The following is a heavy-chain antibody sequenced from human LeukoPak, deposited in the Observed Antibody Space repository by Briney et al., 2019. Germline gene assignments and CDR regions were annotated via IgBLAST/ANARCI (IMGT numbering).Heavy chain of an antibody. CDR3: AKAGRSGWYPGWPFDI. V-gene: IGHV3-23*01. D-gene: IGHD6-19*01. CDR2: IRDSGAST. CDR1: GFTFLTYA. J-gene: IGHJ3*02. Sequence: GGSLRLSCGASGFTFLTYAMSWVRQAPGKGLQWVSVIRDSGASTYYADSVKGRFTISRDNSKNTLYLQMNSLRAEDTAVYYCAKAGRSGWYPGWPFDIWGQGTMVTVSS.